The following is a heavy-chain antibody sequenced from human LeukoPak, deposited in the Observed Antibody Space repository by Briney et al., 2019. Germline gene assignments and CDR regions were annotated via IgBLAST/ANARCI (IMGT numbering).Heavy chain of an antibody. CDR1: GFTFNTYS. CDR2: ISSGSSTI. Sequence: PGGSLRLSCAASGFTFNTYSMNWVRQAPGKGLEWVSYISSGSSTIYCADSVKGRFTISRDNAKNPLYLQMNSLRDEDTAVYYCARGNWAFDYWGQGTLVTDSS. D-gene: IGHD7-27*01. J-gene: IGHJ4*02. CDR3: ARGNWAFDY. V-gene: IGHV3-48*02.